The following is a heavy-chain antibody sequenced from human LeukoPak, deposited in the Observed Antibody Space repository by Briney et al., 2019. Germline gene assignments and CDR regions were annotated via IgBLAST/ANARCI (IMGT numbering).Heavy chain of an antibody. CDR2: ISNSGGST. CDR3: AKGHYDSSDYNYFTY. D-gene: IGHD3-22*01. J-gene: IGHJ4*02. CDR1: GFTFSSYA. Sequence: GGSLRLSCAASGFTFSSYAMSWVRQAPGKGLERVSVISNSGGSTHYADSVKGRFTISRDNSKNTLYLQMNSLRAEDTAVYHCAKGHYDSSDYNYFTYWGQGTLVSVSS. V-gene: IGHV3-23*01.